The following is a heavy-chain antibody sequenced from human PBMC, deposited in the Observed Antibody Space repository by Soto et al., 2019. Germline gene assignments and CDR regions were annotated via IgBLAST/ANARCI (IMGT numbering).Heavy chain of an antibody. J-gene: IGHJ5*02. CDR1: GGSMSSFY. Sequence: PSETLSLTCVVSGGSMSSFYWSWVRQSADKGLEWIGRIYPTGITNYNPSLKSRVTMSIDTSKKQFSLKVRSVTAADTARYYCARDRGGGWLDPWGQGALVTAPQ. CDR2: IYPTGIT. V-gene: IGHV4-4*07. CDR3: ARDRGGGWLDP. D-gene: IGHD2-15*01.